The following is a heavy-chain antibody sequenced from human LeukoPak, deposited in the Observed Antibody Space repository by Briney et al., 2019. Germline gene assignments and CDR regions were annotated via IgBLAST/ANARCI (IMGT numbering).Heavy chain of an antibody. CDR1: GGTFSSYA. CDR2: IIPIFGTA. J-gene: IGHJ4*02. Sequence: GASVKVSCKASGGTFSSYAISWVRQAPGQGLEWMGGIIPIFGTANYAQKFQGRVTITADESTSTAYMELSSLRSEDTAVYYCARDTEYSSSFPVDYWGQGTLVTVSS. CDR3: ARDTEYSSSFPVDY. V-gene: IGHV1-69*13. D-gene: IGHD6-6*01.